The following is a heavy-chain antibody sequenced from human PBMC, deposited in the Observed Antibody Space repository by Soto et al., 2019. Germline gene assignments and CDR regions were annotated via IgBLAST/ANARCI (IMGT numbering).Heavy chain of an antibody. V-gene: IGHV1-2*02. CDR2: VNPNSGDT. CDR1: GDTFTGYY. J-gene: IGHJ2*01. D-gene: IGHD5-18*01. CDR3: ARYPGYGRTSRYLDL. Sequence: GASVKVSCKASGDTFTGYYLHWVRQAPGQGLEWMGWVNPNSGDTNYAQKFRGRVTMTRDTSVRTAYMELSRLRSDDTAVYYCARYPGYGRTSRYLDLWGRGTLVTLSS.